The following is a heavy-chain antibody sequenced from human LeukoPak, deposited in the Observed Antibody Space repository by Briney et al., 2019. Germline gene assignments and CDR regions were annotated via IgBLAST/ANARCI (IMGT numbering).Heavy chain of an antibody. V-gene: IGHV4-39*07. CDR3: AREKYYYDSSGYYSDLGGNWFDP. CDR2: IYYSGST. J-gene: IGHJ5*02. D-gene: IGHD3-22*01. CDR1: GGSISSSSYY. Sequence: SETLSLTCTVSGGSISSSSYYWGWIRQPPGKGLEWIGSIYYSGSTYYNPSLKSRVTISVDTSKNQFSLKLSSVTAADTAVYYCAREKYYYDSSGYYSDLGGNWFDPWGQGTLVTVSS.